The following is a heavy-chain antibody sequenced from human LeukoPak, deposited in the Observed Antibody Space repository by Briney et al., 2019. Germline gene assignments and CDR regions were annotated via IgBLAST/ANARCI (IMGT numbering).Heavy chain of an antibody. CDR1: GGSISSGSYY. Sequence: PSETLSLTCTVSGGSISSGSYYWSWIRQPAGKGLEWIGRIYTSGSTNYNPSLKSRVTISVDTSKNQFSLKLSSVTAADTAVYYCAKKYHDAFDIWGQGTMVTVSS. D-gene: IGHD6-6*01. V-gene: IGHV4-61*02. CDR2: IYTSGST. CDR3: AKKYHDAFDI. J-gene: IGHJ3*02.